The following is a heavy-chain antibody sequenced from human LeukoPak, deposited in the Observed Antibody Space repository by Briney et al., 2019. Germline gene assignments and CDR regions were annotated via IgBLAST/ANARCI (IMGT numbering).Heavy chain of an antibody. Sequence: GGSLRLSCAASGFTFSDYYMSWIRQAPGKGLEWVSYISSSGSTMYYADSVKGRFTISRDNAKNSLYLQMNSLRAEDTAVYYCARETPYYYDSSGYYYIDYWGQGTLVTVSS. J-gene: IGHJ4*02. CDR1: GFTFSDYY. CDR3: ARETPYYYDSSGYYYIDY. CDR2: ISSSGSTM. D-gene: IGHD3-22*01. V-gene: IGHV3-11*04.